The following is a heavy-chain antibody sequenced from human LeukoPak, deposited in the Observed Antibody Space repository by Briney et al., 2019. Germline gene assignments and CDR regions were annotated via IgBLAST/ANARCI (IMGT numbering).Heavy chain of an antibody. V-gene: IGHV3-33*01. CDR3: ARTPGQWLVDY. CDR1: GLTFSSFG. CDR2: IWYDGSDK. D-gene: IGHD3-22*01. Sequence: GGSLRLSCAASGLTFSSFGMHWVRQAPGKGLEWVAVIWYDGSDKYYADSVKGRFTISRDNSKNTLFLQMNSLRAEDTAVYSCARTPGQWLVDYWGQGTLVTVSS. J-gene: IGHJ4*02.